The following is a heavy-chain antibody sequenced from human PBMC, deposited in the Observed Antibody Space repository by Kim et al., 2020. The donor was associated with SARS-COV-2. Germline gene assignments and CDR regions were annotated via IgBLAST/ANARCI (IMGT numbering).Heavy chain of an antibody. V-gene: IGHV4-31*03. CDR2: IYYSGST. CDR3: ARDLATMVRGGPYGMDV. J-gene: IGHJ6*02. CDR1: GGSISSGGYY. D-gene: IGHD3-10*01. Sequence: SETLSLTCTVSGGSISSGGYYWSWIRQHPGKGLEWIGYIYYSGSTYYNPSLKSRVTISVDTSKNQFSLKLSSVTAADTAVYYCARDLATMVRGGPYGMDVWGQGTTVTVSS.